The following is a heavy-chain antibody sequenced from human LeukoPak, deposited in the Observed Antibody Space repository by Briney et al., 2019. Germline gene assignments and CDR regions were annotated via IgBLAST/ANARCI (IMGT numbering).Heavy chain of an antibody. J-gene: IGHJ4*02. CDR3: ARTYITMIVGD. Sequence: ASVKVSCKASGYTFTSYAMHWVRQAPGQRLEWMGWSNAGNGNTKYSQEFQGRVTMTRNTSISTAYMELSSLRSEDTAVYYCARTYITMIVGDWGQGTLVTVSS. CDR2: SNAGNGNT. D-gene: IGHD3-22*01. CDR1: GYTFTSYA. V-gene: IGHV1-3*02.